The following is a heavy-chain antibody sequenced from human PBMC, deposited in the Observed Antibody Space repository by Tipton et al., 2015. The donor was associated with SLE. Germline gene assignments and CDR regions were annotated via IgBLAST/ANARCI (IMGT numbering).Heavy chain of an antibody. J-gene: IGHJ6*04. CDR3: ARGSFWSGYLSALPCLDV. CDR1: GGSISSSNW. V-gene: IGHV4-4*02. CDR2: IYHSGST. D-gene: IGHD3-3*01. Sequence: SLRLSCAVSGGSISSSNWWSWVRQPPGKGLEWIGEIYHSGSTNYNPSLKSRVTISVDKSKNQFSLKLSSVTAAVTAVYYCARGSFWSGYLSALPCLDVWGKGTTVTISS.